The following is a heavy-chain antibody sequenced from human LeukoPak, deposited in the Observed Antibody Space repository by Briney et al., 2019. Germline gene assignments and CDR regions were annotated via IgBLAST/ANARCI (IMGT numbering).Heavy chain of an antibody. V-gene: IGHV4-59*02. Sequence: SETLSLTCTVSGGSVGPNYCSWIRQPPGEGLEWIGYIHYTGRTNYNPSLKSRVTISVDRSKNQFSLKLSSVTAADTAVYYCARGHFDIVVVPAANDAFDIWGQGTMVTVSS. J-gene: IGHJ3*02. D-gene: IGHD2-2*01. CDR3: ARGHFDIVVVPAANDAFDI. CDR1: GGSVGPNY. CDR2: IHYTGRT.